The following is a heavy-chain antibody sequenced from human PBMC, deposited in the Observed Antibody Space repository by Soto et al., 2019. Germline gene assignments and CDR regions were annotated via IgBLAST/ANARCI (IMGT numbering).Heavy chain of an antibody. D-gene: IGHD2-2*01. Sequence: QVQLVESGGGVVQPGRSLRLSCAASGFTFSSYAMHWVRQAPGKGLEWVGVISYDGSNKDYADSVKGRFTISRDNSTNTLYLQMNSLGAEATAVYYCARVPSSGGRAHFAYWGQGTLVTVSS. CDR3: ARVPSSGGRAHFAY. J-gene: IGHJ4*02. CDR2: ISYDGSNK. V-gene: IGHV3-30-3*01. CDR1: GFTFSSYA.